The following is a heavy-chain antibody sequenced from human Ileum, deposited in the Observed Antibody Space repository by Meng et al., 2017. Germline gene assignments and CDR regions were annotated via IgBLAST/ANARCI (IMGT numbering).Heavy chain of an antibody. J-gene: IGHJ4*02. CDR2: LSASGETI. CDR3: ASWREGSGSYFEN. Sequence: GESLKISCTGSGFTFSDYAMSWVRQAPGKGPEWVSALSASGETIYYTDSVKGRFTISRDNSRNTQYLEMNSLRAEDTALYYCASWREGSGSYFENWGQGTLVTVSS. CDR1: GFTFSDYA. D-gene: IGHD3-10*01. V-gene: IGHV3-23*01.